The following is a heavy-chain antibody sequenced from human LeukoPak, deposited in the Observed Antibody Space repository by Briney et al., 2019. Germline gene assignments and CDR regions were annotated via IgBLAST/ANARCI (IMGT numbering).Heavy chain of an antibody. CDR2: ISGSGGST. CDR1: GFTFSSYW. V-gene: IGHV3-23*01. CDR3: AKIHSPYYYDSSGPDY. D-gene: IGHD3-22*01. J-gene: IGHJ4*02. Sequence: GGSLRLSCTASGFTFSSYWMTWVRQAPGKGLEWVSAISGSGGSTYYADSVKGRFTISRDNSKNTLYLQMNSLRAEDTAVYYCAKIHSPYYYDSSGPDYWGQGTLVTVSS.